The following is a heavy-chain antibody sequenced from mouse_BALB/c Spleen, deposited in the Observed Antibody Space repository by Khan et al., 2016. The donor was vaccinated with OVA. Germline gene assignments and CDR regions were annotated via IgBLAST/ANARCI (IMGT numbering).Heavy chain of an antibody. Sequence: EVQLQQSGPELVKPGASVKISCKASGYTFTDYNMHWVKQSHGKSLEWIGYLYPYNGGSGYNQKFKTNATLTVDHSSSTAYMELRSLTSEDSAGYYCARRDYFDYWGQGTTLTVSS. V-gene: IGHV1S29*02. CDR2: LYPYNGGS. J-gene: IGHJ2*01. CDR3: ARRDYFDY. CDR1: GYTFTDYN.